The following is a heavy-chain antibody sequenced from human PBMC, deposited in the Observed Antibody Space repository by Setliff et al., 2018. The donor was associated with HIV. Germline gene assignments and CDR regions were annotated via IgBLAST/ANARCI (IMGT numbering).Heavy chain of an antibody. Sequence: PSETLSLTCAVSGGSISSGGFYWSWIRQHPGKGLEWIGYIFYNGSSYYNPSLKSRVTISADTSKNQFSLRLITMTAADTAVYYCARRGGISTTVEGPPPFDFWGPGTLVTVSS. D-gene: IGHD3-22*01. CDR1: GGSISSGGFY. CDR2: IFYNGSS. J-gene: IGHJ4*02. CDR3: ARRGGISTTVEGPPPFDF. V-gene: IGHV4-31*02.